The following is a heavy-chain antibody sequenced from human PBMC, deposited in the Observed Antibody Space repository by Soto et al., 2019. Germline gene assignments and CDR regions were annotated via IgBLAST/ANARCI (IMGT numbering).Heavy chain of an antibody. CDR2: ISSSGSGSTI. CDR1: GFTFSSYE. CDR3: VREHLNMATSYFDQ. V-gene: IGHV3-48*03. D-gene: IGHD5-12*01. J-gene: IGHJ4*02. Sequence: LRLSCAASGFTFSSYEMNWVRQAPGKELEWVSYISSSGSGSTIYYAHSVKGRFTISRDNAKNSLYLQMDSLRAEDTAVYYCVREHLNMATSYFDQWGQGTLVTVSS.